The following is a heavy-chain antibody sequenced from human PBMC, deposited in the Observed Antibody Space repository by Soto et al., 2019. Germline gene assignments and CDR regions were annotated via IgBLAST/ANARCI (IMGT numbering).Heavy chain of an antibody. CDR3: ARLTVSDYYDSSGYYFDY. J-gene: IGHJ4*02. V-gene: IGHV4-38-2*01. CDR2: IYHSGST. Sequence: PSETLSLTCAVSGYSISSGYYWGWIRQPPGKGLEWIGSIYHSGSTYYNPSLKSRVTISVDTSKNQFSLKLSSVTAADTAVYYCARLTVSDYYDSSGYYFDYWGQGTLVTVSS. CDR1: GYSISSGYY. D-gene: IGHD3-22*01.